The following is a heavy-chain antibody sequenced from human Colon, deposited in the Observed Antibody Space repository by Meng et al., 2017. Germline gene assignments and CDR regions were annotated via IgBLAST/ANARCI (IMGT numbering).Heavy chain of an antibody. CDR3: AREFGWDGGNWFDP. CDR2: IKSDGSST. Sequence: EAQLVESGGGLVQPGGSLRLSCAASGFIFSSYWMYWVRQASGKGLVWVSRIKSDGSSTTYADSVKGRFTISRDNAKNTLYLQMNSLRAEDTAVYYCAREFGWDGGNWFDPWGQGTLVTVSS. V-gene: IGHV3-74*01. D-gene: IGHD6-19*01. J-gene: IGHJ5*02. CDR1: GFIFSSYW.